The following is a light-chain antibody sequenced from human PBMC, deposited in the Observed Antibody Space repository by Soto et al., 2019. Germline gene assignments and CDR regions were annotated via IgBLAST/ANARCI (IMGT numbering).Light chain of an antibody. Sequence: DIQMTQSPSSLSASVGDRVTITCRASQSISSYLNWYQQKPGKAPTLLIYAASSLQGGVPSSFSGSGSGQDFPFTITVLKPEDLAPYNGHRSNSARYIFAQGPKLKTK. CDR2: AAS. V-gene: IGKV1-39*01. CDR3: HRSNSARYI. J-gene: IGKJ2*01. CDR1: QSISSY.